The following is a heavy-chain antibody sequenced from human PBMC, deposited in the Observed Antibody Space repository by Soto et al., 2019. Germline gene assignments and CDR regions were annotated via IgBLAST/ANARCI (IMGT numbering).Heavy chain of an antibody. J-gene: IGHJ5*02. V-gene: IGHV1-18*01. CDR2: ISAYNGNT. CDR1: GYTFTSYG. CDR3: ARARTVRSSPQYNWFDP. D-gene: IGHD6-6*01. Sequence: ASVKVSCKASGYTFTSYGISWVRQAPGQGLEWMGWISAYNGNTNYAQKLQGRVTMTTDTSTSTAYMELRGLRSDDTAVYYCARARTVRSSPQYNWFDPWGQGTLVTVSS.